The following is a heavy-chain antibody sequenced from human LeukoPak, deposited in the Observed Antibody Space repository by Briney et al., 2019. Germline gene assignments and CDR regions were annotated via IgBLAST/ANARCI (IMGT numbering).Heavy chain of an antibody. Sequence: GGSLRLSCAASGFTFSSYGMSWVRQAPGKGLEWVSAISGSGGSTYYTDSVKGRFTISRDNSKNTLFLQMNSLRVDDTAVYYCAELGITMIGGVWGKGTTVTISS. V-gene: IGHV3-23*01. CDR3: AELGITMIGGV. CDR1: GFTFSSYG. J-gene: IGHJ6*04. CDR2: ISGSGGST. D-gene: IGHD3-10*02.